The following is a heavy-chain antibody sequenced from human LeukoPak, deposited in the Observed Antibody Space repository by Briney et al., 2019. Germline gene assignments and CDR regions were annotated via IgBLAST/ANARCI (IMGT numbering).Heavy chain of an antibody. CDR2: IYYSGST. Sequence: SETLSLTCTVSGGSISSYYWSWIRQHPGKGLEWIGYIYYSGSTYYNPSLKSRVTISVDTSKNQFSLKLSSVTAADTAVYYCATGLLLSRTLDYWGQGTLVTVSS. D-gene: IGHD3-22*01. J-gene: IGHJ4*02. CDR3: ATGLLLSRTLDY. CDR1: GGSISSYY. V-gene: IGHV4-59*06.